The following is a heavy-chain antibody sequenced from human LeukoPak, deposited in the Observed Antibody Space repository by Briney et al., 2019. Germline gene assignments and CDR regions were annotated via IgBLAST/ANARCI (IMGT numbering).Heavy chain of an antibody. Sequence: SETLSLTCTVSGGSVSSTSYYWGWIRQPPGKGLEWIGSIYYGGNTYYNPSLKSRVTISVDTSKNQYSLKLSSVTATDTAVYYCATRRVRGIIPYDYWGQGTLVTVSS. CDR1: GGSVSSTSYY. CDR2: IYYGGNT. V-gene: IGHV4-39*01. CDR3: ATRRVRGIIPYDY. D-gene: IGHD3-10*01. J-gene: IGHJ4*02.